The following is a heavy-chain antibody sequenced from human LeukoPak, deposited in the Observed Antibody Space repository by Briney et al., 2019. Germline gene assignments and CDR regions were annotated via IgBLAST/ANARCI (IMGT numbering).Heavy chain of an antibody. J-gene: IGHJ4*02. CDR1: GFTVSSNY. CDR2: IYSGGST. CDR3: AILWSGYYGYYFDY. V-gene: IGHV3-53*01. D-gene: IGHD3-3*01. Sequence: GALRLSCAASGFTVSSNYMSWVRQAPGKGLEWVSVIYSGGSTYYADSVKGRFTISRDNSKNTLYLQMNSLGAEDTAVYYCAILWSGYYGYYFDYWGQGTLVTVSS.